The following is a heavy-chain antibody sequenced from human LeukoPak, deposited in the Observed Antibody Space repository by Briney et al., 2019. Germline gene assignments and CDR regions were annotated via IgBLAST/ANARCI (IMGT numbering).Heavy chain of an antibody. V-gene: IGHV1-46*01. CDR2: INPGGRST. CDR1: GYTFTNYY. J-gene: IGHJ3*02. D-gene: IGHD3-22*01. CDR3: ARVSEGYYDSSGYSDAFDI. Sequence: ASVKVSCKASGYTFTNYYIHWVRQAPGQGLEWMGIINPGGRSTSYAQKFQGRVTMTRDTSTSTVYMELSSLRSEDTAVYYCARVSEGYYDSSGYSDAFDIWGQGTMVTVSS.